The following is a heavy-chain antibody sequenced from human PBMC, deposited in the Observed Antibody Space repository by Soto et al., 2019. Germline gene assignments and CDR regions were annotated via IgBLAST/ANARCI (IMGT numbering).Heavy chain of an antibody. CDR2: IYYSGST. D-gene: IGHD3-16*01. Sequence: PSETLSLTCTVSGGSISSYYWSWIRQPPGKGLEWIGYIYYSGSTNYNPSLKSRVTISVDTSKNQFSLKLSSVTAADTAVYYCAGGSYYYGMDVWGQGTTVTVSS. V-gene: IGHV4-59*12. CDR3: AGGSYYYGMDV. J-gene: IGHJ6*02. CDR1: GGSISSYY.